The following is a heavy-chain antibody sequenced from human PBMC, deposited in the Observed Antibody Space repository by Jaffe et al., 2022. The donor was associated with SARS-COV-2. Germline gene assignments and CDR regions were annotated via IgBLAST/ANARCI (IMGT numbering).Heavy chain of an antibody. D-gene: IGHD6-13*01. CDR3: TRGESISSSWYGVGNYFFDF. J-gene: IGHJ4*02. CDR2: ISHDGFYK. CDR1: GFIFSSYA. Sequence: QVQLVESGGGVVQSGRSLRLSCAASGFIFSSYAIHWVRQTPGKGLEWVAVISHDGFYKYYADSVKGRFTISRDNSKNTLFVQMDSLRPEDTALYYCTRGESISSSWYGVGNYFFDFWGQGTLVTVSS. V-gene: IGHV3-30*16.